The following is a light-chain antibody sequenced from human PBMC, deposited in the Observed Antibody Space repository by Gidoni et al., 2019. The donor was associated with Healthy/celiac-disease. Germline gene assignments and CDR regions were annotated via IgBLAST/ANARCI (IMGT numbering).Light chain of an antibody. CDR3: CSYAGSSTLV. CDR2: EVS. Sequence: QSALTQPASVSGSPGQSITIPCTGTSSDVGSYNLVSWYQQHQGKAPKLMIYEVSKRPSGVSNRFSGSKSGNTASLTISGLQAEDEADYYCCSYAGSSTLVFGGGTQLPVL. V-gene: IGLV2-23*02. J-gene: IGLJ2*01. CDR1: SSDVGSYNL.